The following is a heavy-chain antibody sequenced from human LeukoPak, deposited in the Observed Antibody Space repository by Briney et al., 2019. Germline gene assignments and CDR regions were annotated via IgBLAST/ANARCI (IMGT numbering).Heavy chain of an antibody. V-gene: IGHV1-18*01. J-gene: IGHJ5*02. CDR1: GYTFTSYG. CDR2: ISGHNGNT. CDR3: ARDFAWGSGGAPVDDNWLDP. D-gene: IGHD7-27*01. Sequence: ASVKVSCKASGYTFTSYGTSWVRQAPGQGLEWMGWISGHNGNTNYAQKLQGRVTLTTDTSTSTAYMELRSLRYDDTAVYYCARDFAWGSGGAPVDDNWLDPWGQGTLVTVSS.